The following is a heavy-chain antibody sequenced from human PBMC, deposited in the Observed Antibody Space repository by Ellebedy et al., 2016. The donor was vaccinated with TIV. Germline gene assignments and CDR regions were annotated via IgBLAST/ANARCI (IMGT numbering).Heavy chain of an antibody. J-gene: IGHJ3*02. CDR3: VKGGTVGAACNDALDI. Sequence: GESLKISCAASGFTFRIYAMNWVRQAPGKGLEWVSLISGSDATTYYADSVKGRFTISRDNSKDTVYLQMNNLRAEDTALYYCVKGGTVGAACNDALDIWGQGTVVTVSS. CDR2: ISGSDATT. CDR1: GFTFRIYA. V-gene: IGHV3-23*01. D-gene: IGHD6-13*01.